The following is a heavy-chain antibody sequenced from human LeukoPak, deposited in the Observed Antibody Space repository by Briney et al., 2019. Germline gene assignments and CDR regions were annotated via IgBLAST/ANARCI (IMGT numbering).Heavy chain of an antibody. J-gene: IGHJ4*02. CDR1: GGTFSSYA. CDR2: IIPIFGTA. V-gene: IGHV1-69*13. Sequence: SVKVSCKASGGTFSSYAISWVRQAPGQGLEWMGGIIPIFGTANYARKFQGRVTITADESTSTAYMELSSLRSEDTAVYYCARGSFGVDTRTGEGWNYWGQGTLVTVSS. D-gene: IGHD3-3*01. CDR3: ARGSFGVDTRTGEGWNY.